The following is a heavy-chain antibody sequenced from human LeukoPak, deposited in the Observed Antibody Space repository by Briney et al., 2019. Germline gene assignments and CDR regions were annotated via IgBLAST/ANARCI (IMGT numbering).Heavy chain of an antibody. D-gene: IGHD2-2*03. CDR2: INAGNGNT. Sequence: ASVKVSCKASGYSFTDYAMHWVRQAPGQRPEWMGWINAGNGNTKYSLNFQGRVTMTRDTSASTVYMELSSLRSEDTAVYYCARAGYCSRTSCSDAFEIWGQGTMVTVSS. CDR1: GYSFTDYA. V-gene: IGHV1-3*01. J-gene: IGHJ3*02. CDR3: ARAGYCSRTSCSDAFEI.